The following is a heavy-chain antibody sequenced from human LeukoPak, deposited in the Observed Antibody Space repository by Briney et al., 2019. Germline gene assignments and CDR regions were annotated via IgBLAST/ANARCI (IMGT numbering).Heavy chain of an antibody. CDR2: IIPLLTLA. CDR1: GVTFGTFGSYG. Sequence: SVKVSCKASGVTFGTFGSYGISWVRQAPGQGLEWMGRIIPLLTLANYAQKFQGRVTITADKSTNTAYLELSSLRSEDTAVYYCARKGVRTSSFDYWGQGTLVAVSS. J-gene: IGHJ4*02. CDR3: ARKGVRTSSFDY. D-gene: IGHD4/OR15-4a*01. V-gene: IGHV1-69*04.